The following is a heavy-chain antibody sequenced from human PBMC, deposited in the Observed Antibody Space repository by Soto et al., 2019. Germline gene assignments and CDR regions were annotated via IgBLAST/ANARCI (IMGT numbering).Heavy chain of an antibody. CDR1: DGSISGYY. V-gene: IGHV4-34*01. D-gene: IGHD1-7*01. J-gene: IGHJ5*02. CDR2: INHSGST. Sequence: SEPLSQTCAVDDGSISGYYGSWIRQPPGKGLEWIGEINHSGSTNYNPSLKSRVTISVDTSKNQFSLKLSSVTAADTAVYYCASPWNYVGYPWGQGTLVTVSS. CDR3: ASPWNYVGYP.